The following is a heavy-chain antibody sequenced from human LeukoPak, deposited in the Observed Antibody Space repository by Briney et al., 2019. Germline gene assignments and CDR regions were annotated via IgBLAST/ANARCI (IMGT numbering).Heavy chain of an antibody. CDR1: GFTFSSYG. CDR3: ARDGIAAAGPSPFDY. CDR2: IWYDGSNK. J-gene: IGHJ4*02. Sequence: GGSLRLSCAASGFTFSSYGMHWVRQAPGKGLEWVAVIWYDGSNKYYADSVKGRFTISRDNSKNTLYLQMNSLRAEDTAVYYCARDGIAAAGPSPFDYWGQGTLVTVSS. D-gene: IGHD6-13*01. V-gene: IGHV3-33*01.